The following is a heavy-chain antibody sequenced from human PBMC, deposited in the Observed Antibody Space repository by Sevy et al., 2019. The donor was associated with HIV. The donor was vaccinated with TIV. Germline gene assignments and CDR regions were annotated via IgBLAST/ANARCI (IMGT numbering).Heavy chain of an antibody. CDR2: INQNGYET. J-gene: IGHJ4*02. CDR1: GFNFRSSW. D-gene: IGHD1-26*01. V-gene: IGHV3-7*03. Sequence: GGSLRLSCATFGFNFRSSWMTWVRQPPGKGLECLADINQNGYETYYVDSVKGRFTISRDKAKNSLRLQMNSLRAEDKARYFCVGDKGEGAGVLDYWGKGTPVTVSS. CDR3: VGDKGEGAGVLDY.